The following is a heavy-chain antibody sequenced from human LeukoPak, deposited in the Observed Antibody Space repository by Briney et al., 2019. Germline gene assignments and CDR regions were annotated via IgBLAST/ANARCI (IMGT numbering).Heavy chain of an antibody. V-gene: IGHV4-30-4*08. CDR2: IYYSGST. D-gene: IGHD3-22*01. Sequence: SETLSLTCTVSGGSISSGDYYWSWIRQPPGKGLEWIGYIYYSGSTYYNPSLKSRVTMSVDTSKNQFSLKLSSVTAADTAVYYCARHSTMIESRDYFDYWGQGTLVTVSS. CDR1: GGSISSGDYY. CDR3: ARHSTMIESRDYFDY. J-gene: IGHJ4*02.